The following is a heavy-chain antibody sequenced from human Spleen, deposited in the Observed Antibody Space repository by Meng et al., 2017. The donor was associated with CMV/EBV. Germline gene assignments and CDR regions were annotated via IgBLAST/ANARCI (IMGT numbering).Heavy chain of an antibody. J-gene: IGHJ4*02. CDR2: MDYRGST. D-gene: IGHD2-2*01. CDR3: ARGELLWDY. CDR1: GDSISSGEYF. Sequence: QVQLQESGPGLVTPSQTLSLTCTVFGDSISSGEYFWSWIRQPPGKGLEWIGYMDYRGSTFYNPSLKSRVTISVDTSKNQFSLKLSSVTAADTAVYFCARGELLWDYWGQGTLVTVSS. V-gene: IGHV4-30-4*01.